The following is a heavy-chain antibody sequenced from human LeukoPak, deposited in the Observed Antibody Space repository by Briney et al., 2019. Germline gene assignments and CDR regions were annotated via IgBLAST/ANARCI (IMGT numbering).Heavy chain of an antibody. CDR1: GGSFSGYY. Sequence: SETLSLTCAVYGGSFSGYYWSWIRQPPGKGLEWIGEINHSGSTNYNPSLKSRVTILVGTSKNQFSLKLSSVTAADTAVYYCARGHYDYVWGSYRYSNYFDYWGQGTLVTVSS. D-gene: IGHD3-16*02. J-gene: IGHJ4*02. V-gene: IGHV4-34*01. CDR3: ARGHYDYVWGSYRYSNYFDY. CDR2: INHSGST.